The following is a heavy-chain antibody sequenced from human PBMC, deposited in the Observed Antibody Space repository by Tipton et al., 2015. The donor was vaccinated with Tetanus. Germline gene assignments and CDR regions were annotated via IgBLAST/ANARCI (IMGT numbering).Heavy chain of an antibody. CDR3: AKGGGSDSSGYFDS. V-gene: IGHV3-23*01. D-gene: IGHD3-22*01. J-gene: IGHJ4*02. CDR1: EFTFSSYA. CDR2: ISGSGETT. Sequence: SLRLSCAASEFTFSSYAMNWVRQAPGRGLEWVSQISGSGETTYYTNSVKGRFTISRDNSKNTLYLQMNSLRAEDTAVYYCAKGGGSDSSGYFDSWGQGTLVTVSS.